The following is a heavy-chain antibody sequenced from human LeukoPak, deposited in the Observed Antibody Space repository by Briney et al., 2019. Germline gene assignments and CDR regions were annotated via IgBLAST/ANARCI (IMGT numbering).Heavy chain of an antibody. Sequence: GGSLRTSCAASGFTSSNYWMSWVRQAPGKGLEWVANIKQDGSEKYYVDSVKGRFTISRDNAKNSLYLQMNSLRAEDTAVYYCARDRGSSGWYEFDYWGQGTLVTVSS. V-gene: IGHV3-7*01. CDR1: GFTSSNYW. D-gene: IGHD6-19*01. J-gene: IGHJ4*02. CDR2: IKQDGSEK. CDR3: ARDRGSSGWYEFDY.